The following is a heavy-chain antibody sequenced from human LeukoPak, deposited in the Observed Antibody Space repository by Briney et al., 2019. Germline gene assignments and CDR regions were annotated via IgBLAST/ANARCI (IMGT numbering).Heavy chain of an antibody. Sequence: GGSLRLSCAASGFTFSSYGMNWVRQAPGKGLEWVSYISSSGSTIYYADSVKGRFTISRDNAKNSLYLQMNSLRTEDTAVYYCASDSSPGNYWGQGTLVTVSS. CDR3: ASDSSPGNY. CDR1: GFTFSSYG. J-gene: IGHJ4*02. D-gene: IGHD6-6*01. V-gene: IGHV3-48*03. CDR2: ISSSGSTI.